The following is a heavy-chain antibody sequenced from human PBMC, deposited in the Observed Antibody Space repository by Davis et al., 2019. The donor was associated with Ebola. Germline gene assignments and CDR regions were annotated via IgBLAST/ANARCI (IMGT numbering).Heavy chain of an antibody. Sequence: PGGSLRLSCAASGFTFRNSGMPWVRQAPGKGLGWVAFIRNDGSDYFYAHSVKGRFTISRDNSKNKLFLQMNSLRSEDPAFYYCARGEWELTEDFYFDCWGQGTLVTVSS. D-gene: IGHD3-16*01. CDR3: ARGEWELTEDFYFDC. J-gene: IGHJ4*02. V-gene: IGHV3-30*02. CDR2: IRNDGSDY. CDR1: GFTFRNSG.